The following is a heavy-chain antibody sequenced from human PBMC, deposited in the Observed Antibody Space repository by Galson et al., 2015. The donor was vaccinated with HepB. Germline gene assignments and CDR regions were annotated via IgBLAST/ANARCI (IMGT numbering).Heavy chain of an antibody. CDR3: AKGTTDIDS. D-gene: IGHD1-1*01. V-gene: IGHV3-74*01. Sequence: SLRLSCAASGFTCSDCWMHWVRQAPGKGLAWVSLVKGDGRSTKYADSVKGRFTISRDNAKNTLYLQMNSLRVEDTALYYCAKGTTDIDSWGQGTQVTVSS. J-gene: IGHJ4*02. CDR1: GFTCSDCW. CDR2: VKGDGRST.